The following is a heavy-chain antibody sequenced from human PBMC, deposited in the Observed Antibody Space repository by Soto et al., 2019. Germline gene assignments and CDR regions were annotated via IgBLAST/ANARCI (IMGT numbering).Heavy chain of an antibody. V-gene: IGHV5-51*01. CDR1: GYSFTSYW. CDR3: ATTRYSGSLYYYYGMDV. D-gene: IGHD1-26*01. Sequence: PGESLKISCKGSGYSFTSYWIGWVRQMPGKGLEWMGIIYPGDSDARYSPSFQGQVTISADKSISTAYLQWSSLKASDTAMYYCATTRYSGSLYYYYGMDVWGQGTTVTVSS. J-gene: IGHJ6*02. CDR2: IYPGDSDA.